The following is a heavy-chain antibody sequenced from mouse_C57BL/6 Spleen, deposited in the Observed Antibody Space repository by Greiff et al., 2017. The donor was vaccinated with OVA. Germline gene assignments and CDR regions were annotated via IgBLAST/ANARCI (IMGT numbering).Heavy chain of an antibody. J-gene: IGHJ3*01. Sequence: VQLQESGAELARPGASVKMSCKASGYTFTSHTMHWVKQRPGQGLEWIGYINPSSGYTKYNQKFKDKATLTADKSSSTAYMQLSSLTSEDSAVYYCARDLDDGYSFAYWGQGTLVTVSA. V-gene: IGHV1-4*01. CDR3: ARDLDDGYSFAY. CDR2: INPSSGYT. D-gene: IGHD2-3*01. CDR1: GYTFTSHT.